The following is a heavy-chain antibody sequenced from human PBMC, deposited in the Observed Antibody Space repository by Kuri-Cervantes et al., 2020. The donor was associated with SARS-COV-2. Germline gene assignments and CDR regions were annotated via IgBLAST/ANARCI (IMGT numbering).Heavy chain of an antibody. J-gene: IGHJ4*02. CDR3: ARGDCSGGSCYFDY. CDR2: IYSGGST. CDR1: GFTVSSNY. Sequence: GESLKISCAASGFTVSSNYMSWVRQAPGKGLEWVSVIYSGGSTYYADSVKGRFTISRHNSKNTLYLQMNSLRAEDTAVYYCARGDCSGGSCYFDYWGQGTLVTVSS. V-gene: IGHV3-53*04. D-gene: IGHD2-15*01.